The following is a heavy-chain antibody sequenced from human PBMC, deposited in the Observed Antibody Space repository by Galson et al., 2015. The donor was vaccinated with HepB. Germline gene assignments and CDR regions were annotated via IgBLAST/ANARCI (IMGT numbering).Heavy chain of an antibody. CDR1: GFTFSSYG. CDR2: IWYDGSNK. V-gene: IGHV3-33*01. J-gene: IGHJ4*02. CDR3: ARDKKASGTMVRGVMTY. Sequence: SLRLSCAASGFTFSSYGMHWVRQAPGKGLEWVAVIWYDGSNKYYADSVKGRFTISRDNSKNTLYLQMNSLRAEDTAVYYCARDKKASGTMVRGVMTYWGQGTLVTVSS. D-gene: IGHD3-10*01.